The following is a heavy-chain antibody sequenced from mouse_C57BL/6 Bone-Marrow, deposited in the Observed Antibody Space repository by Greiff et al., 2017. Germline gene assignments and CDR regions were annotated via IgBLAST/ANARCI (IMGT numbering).Heavy chain of an antibody. CDR3: ARGYDGYYRTWFAY. CDR2: IYPGSGST. V-gene: IGHV1-55*01. J-gene: IGHJ3*01. CDR1: GYTFTSYW. D-gene: IGHD2-3*01. Sequence: QVQLQQPGAELVKPGASVKMSCKASGYTFTSYWITWVKQRPGQGLEWIGDIYPGSGSTNYNEKFKSKATLTVDTSSSTAYMQLSSLTSEDSAVYYCARGYDGYYRTWFAYWGQGTLVTVSA.